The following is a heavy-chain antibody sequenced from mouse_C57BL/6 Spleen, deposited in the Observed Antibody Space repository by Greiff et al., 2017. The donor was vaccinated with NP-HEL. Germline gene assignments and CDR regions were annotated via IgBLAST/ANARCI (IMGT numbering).Heavy chain of an antibody. Sequence: EVKLMESEGGLVQPGSSMKLSCTASGFTFSDYYMAWVRQVPEKGLEWVANINYDGSSTYYLDSLKSRFIISRDNAKNILYLQMSSLKSEDTATYYCAREEGYYDYDGAWFAYWGQGTLVTVSA. V-gene: IGHV5-16*01. CDR1: GFTFSDYY. CDR2: INYDGSST. D-gene: IGHD2-4*01. J-gene: IGHJ3*01. CDR3: AREEGYYDYDGAWFAY.